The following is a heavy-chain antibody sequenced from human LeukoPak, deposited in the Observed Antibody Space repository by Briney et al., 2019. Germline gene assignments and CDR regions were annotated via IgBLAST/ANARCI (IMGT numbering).Heavy chain of an antibody. J-gene: IGHJ5*02. Sequence: GGSLRLSCAASGFTFSNYAMSWVRQGPGKGLEWVSAISGSGGSTYYADSVKGRLTISRDNSKNTLYLQMNSLRAEDTAVYYCAKAFDYYDSSGYPYNWFGPWGQGTLVTVSS. CDR2: ISGSGGST. D-gene: IGHD3-22*01. CDR1: GFTFSNYA. CDR3: AKAFDYYDSSGYPYNWFGP. V-gene: IGHV3-23*01.